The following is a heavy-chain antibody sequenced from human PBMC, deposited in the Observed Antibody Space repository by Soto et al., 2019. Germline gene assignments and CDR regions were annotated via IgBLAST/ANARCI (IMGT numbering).Heavy chain of an antibody. D-gene: IGHD3-22*01. V-gene: IGHV3-23*01. CDR2: ISGSGGST. CDR1: GFTFSSYA. J-gene: IGHJ3*02. Sequence: EVQLLESGGGLVQPGGSLRLSCAASGFTFSSYAMSWVRQAPGKGLEWVSAISGSGGSTYYADSVKGRFTISRDNSKNTLYLQMNSLRAEDTAVYYCAKGRDYYYDSSGYYFGPLDIWGQGTMVTVSS. CDR3: AKGRDYYYDSSGYYFGPLDI.